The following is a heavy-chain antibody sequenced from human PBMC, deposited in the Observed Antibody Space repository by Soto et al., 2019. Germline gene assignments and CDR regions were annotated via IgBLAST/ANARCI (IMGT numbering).Heavy chain of an antibody. V-gene: IGHV3-11*05. CDR1: GFSFGDSY. Sequence: QVQLVESGGGLVKPGGSLRLACAASGFSFGDSYMSWVRQAPGKGLEWLSYISGGSSXXNYADSVKGRFTISRDNAKXXXXXXXXXXXXXXXXXXXXXXXXVAASGYYFDHWGQGNLVTVSS. CDR3: XXXXVAASGYYFDH. J-gene: IGHJ4*02. CDR2: ISGGSSXX. D-gene: IGHD3-10*01.